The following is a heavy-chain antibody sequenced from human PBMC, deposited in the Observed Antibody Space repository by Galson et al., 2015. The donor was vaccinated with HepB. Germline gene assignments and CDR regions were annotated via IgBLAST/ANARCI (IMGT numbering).Heavy chain of an antibody. CDR2: IYYSGST. V-gene: IGHV4-39*07. J-gene: IGHJ4*02. CDR1: GGSISSSSYY. CDR3: ARDGGGNSDLTDY. D-gene: IGHD4-23*01. Sequence: TLSLTCTVSGGSISSSSYYWGWIRQPPGKGLEWIGSIYYSGSTYYNPSFKSRVTISVDTSKNQFSLKLSSVTAADTAVYYCARDGGGNSDLTDYWGQGTLVTVSS.